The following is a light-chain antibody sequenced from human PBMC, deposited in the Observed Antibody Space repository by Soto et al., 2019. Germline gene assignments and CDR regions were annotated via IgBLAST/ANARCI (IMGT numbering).Light chain of an antibody. V-gene: IGKV1-33*01. J-gene: IGKJ4*01. CDR2: DAS. Sequence: DIQMTQSPSSLSASVGDRVTNTCQASQDIKNYLNWYQQIPGKAPILLIYDASNLKAGVPSRFSGSGSGTHFTFTISSLQPEDVATYYCQHYDHLPPLSFGGGTKVEIK. CDR1: QDIKNY. CDR3: QHYDHLPPLS.